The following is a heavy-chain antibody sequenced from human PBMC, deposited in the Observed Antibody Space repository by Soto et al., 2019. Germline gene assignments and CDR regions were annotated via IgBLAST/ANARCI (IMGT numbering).Heavy chain of an antibody. CDR3: ASTSKYYDFWSGTPPGAFDI. D-gene: IGHD3-3*01. Sequence: PSETMSLTSTVSGGYISSGGYSWSWIQQPPGKGLEWIGYIYHSGSAYYNPSLKSRVTISVDRSKNQFSLKLSSVTAADTAVYYCASTSKYYDFWSGTPPGAFDIWGQGTMVTVSS. CDR2: IYHSGSA. J-gene: IGHJ3*02. CDR1: GGYISSGGYS. V-gene: IGHV4-30-2*01.